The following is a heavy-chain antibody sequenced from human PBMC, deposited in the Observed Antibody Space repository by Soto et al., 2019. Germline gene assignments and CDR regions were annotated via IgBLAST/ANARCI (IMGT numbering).Heavy chain of an antibody. CDR2: IIPIFGTA. CDR1: GGPFSSYA. V-gene: IGHV1-69*13. Sequence: GASVKVSFKASGGPFSSYAISWVRQAPGQGLEWMGGIIPIFGTANYAQKFQGRVTITADESTSTAYMELSSLRSEDTAVYYCATSITFGGVIVSRGMDVWGQGTPVTVSS. J-gene: IGHJ6*01. CDR3: ATSITFGGVIVSRGMDV. D-gene: IGHD3-16*02.